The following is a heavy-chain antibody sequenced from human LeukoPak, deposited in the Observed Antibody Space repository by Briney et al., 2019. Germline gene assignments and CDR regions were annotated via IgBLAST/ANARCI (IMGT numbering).Heavy chain of an antibody. D-gene: IGHD3-10*01. V-gene: IGHV4-39*07. CDR2: IYYSGST. CDR3: ARGNTPVYYGSGSYYNRFHYYYYMDV. CDR1: GGSISSSIYY. Sequence: SETLSLTCTVSGGSISSSIYYWGWIRQSPGKGLEWIGSIYYSGSTYYNPSLKSRVTISVDTSKNQFSLKLSSVTAADTAVYYCARGNTPVYYGSGSYYNRFHYYYYMDVWGKGTTVTVS. J-gene: IGHJ6*03.